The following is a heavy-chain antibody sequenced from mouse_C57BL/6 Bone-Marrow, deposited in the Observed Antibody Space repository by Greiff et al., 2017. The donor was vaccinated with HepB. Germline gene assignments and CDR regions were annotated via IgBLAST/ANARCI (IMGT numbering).Heavy chain of an antibody. J-gene: IGHJ1*03. V-gene: IGHV5-2*01. CDR3: AMQFWGLYCYYGDLYFGV. CDR2: INSDGGST. CDR1: EYEFPSHD. D-gene: IGHD1-1*01. Sequence: EVQVVESGGGLVQPGESLKLSCESNEYEFPSHDMSWVRKTPEKRLELVAAINSDGGSTYYPDTMERRFIISRDNTKKTLYLPMSSLRSEDTALSYFAMQFWGLYCYYGDLYFGVWGTGTTVTGSS.